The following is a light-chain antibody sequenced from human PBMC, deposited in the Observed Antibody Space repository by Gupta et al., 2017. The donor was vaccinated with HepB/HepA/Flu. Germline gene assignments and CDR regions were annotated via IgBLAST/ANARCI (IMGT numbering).Light chain of an antibody. CDR3: QQEVRGPRT. V-gene: IGKV1-27*01. CDR1: QGISDR. J-gene: IGKJ1*01. Sequence: DVQVTQSPSSLSASLGDRVTITCRASQGISDRLAWYQQEAGKGPKLLIYAASSLQSGVPSRFSGSGFGTDFSLTISSLQPEDVATYYCQQEVRGPRTFGQGTKVEI. CDR2: AAS.